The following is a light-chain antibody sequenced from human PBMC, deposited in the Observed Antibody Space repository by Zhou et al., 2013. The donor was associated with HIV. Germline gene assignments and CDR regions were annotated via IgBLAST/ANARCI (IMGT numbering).Light chain of an antibody. J-gene: IGKJ1*01. CDR3: MQPLQTPWT. CDR1: QSLLHSNGYNY. V-gene: IGKV2-28*01. CDR2: LGS. Sequence: DIVMTQSPLSLPVTPGEPASISCRSSQSLLHSNGYNYLDWYLQKPGQSPQLVIYLGSNRASGVPDRFTGSGSGTDFTLKISRVEAEDVGVYYCMQPLQTPWTFGQGTKVEIK.